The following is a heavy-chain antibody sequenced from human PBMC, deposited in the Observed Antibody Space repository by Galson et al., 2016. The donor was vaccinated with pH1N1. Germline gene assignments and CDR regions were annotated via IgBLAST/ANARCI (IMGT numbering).Heavy chain of an antibody. V-gene: IGHV6-1*01. CDR2: TYYRSRWIY. J-gene: IGHJ3*02. Sequence: CAISGDSVSSIDAAWNWIRQSPSGRLEWLGRTYYRSRWIYDYAGSVSGRITINPDTSKNQFSLQLSSVTPEDTAVYYCAREGVTESGRWENAFAIWGQGTMVTVS. D-gene: IGHD1-26*01. CDR1: GDSVSSIDAA. CDR3: AREGVTESGRWENAFAI.